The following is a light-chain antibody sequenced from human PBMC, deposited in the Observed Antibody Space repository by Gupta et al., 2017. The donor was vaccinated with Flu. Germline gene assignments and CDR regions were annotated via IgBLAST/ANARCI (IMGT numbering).Light chain of an antibody. CDR2: GAS. CDR1: QSISTN. Sequence: IVMTQSPATLSVRPGERVTLSCRASQSISTNLAWYQQKPGQAPRLLIYGASTRATGISARFSGSGFGKEVTLTISSRQSEDFAGYYCQQDNNWPPWTFGQGTKVEIK. V-gene: IGKV3-15*01. J-gene: IGKJ1*01. CDR3: QQDNNWPPWT.